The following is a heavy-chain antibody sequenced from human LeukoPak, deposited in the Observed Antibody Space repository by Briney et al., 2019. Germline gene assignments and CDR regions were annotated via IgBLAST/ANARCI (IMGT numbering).Heavy chain of an antibody. CDR3: AREISSGWYGVFSY. J-gene: IGHJ4*02. CDR1: GGSISSYY. V-gene: IGHV4-59*12. D-gene: IGHD6-19*01. CDR2: IYYSGST. Sequence: SETLSLTCTVSGGSISSYYWSWIRQPPGKGLEWIGYIYYSGSTNYNPSLKGRVTMSVDTSKNQFTLKLSSVTAADTAVYYCAREISSGWYGVFSYWGQGTLVTVSS.